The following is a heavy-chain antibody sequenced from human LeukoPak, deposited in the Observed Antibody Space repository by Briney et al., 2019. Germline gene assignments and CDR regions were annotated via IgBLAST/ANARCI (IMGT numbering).Heavy chain of an antibody. CDR2: INPSGGST. CDR3: ASPDDYGDYGGAFDI. J-gene: IGHJ3*02. D-gene: IGHD4-17*01. V-gene: IGHV1-46*01. CDR1: GYTFTSYY. Sequence: ASVKVSCKASGYTFTSYYMHWVRQAPGQGLEWMGIINPSGGSTSYAQKFQGRVTMTRDMSTSTVYMELSSLRSEDTAVYYCASPDDYGDYGGAFDIWGHGTMVTVSS.